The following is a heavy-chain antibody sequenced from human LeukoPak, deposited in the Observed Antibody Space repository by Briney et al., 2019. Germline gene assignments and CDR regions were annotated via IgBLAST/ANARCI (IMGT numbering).Heavy chain of an antibody. D-gene: IGHD1-26*01. CDR3: ASSVGSYSAFDI. V-gene: IGHV3-23*01. CDR2: ISDNGDTT. J-gene: IGHJ3*02. CDR1: GFTFSTYV. Sequence: GGSLRLSCAASGFTFSTYVMRWVRQDPGKGLEWAAVISDNGDTTNYADSVKGRFTISRDNSKNTLYLQMNSLRAEDTAVYYCASSVGSYSAFDIWGQGTMVTVSS.